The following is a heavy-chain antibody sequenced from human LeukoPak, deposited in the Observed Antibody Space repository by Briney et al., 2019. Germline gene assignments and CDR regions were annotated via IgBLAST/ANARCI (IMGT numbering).Heavy chain of an antibody. V-gene: IGHV3-7*01. CDR1: GFTFSDYW. CDR2: IKEAGSES. D-gene: IGHD5-12*01. J-gene: IGHJ4*02. Sequence: GGSLRLSCAASGFTFSDYWMSWVRRAPGRGLEWVANIKEAGSESSYVDSVKGRFTISRDNAKNSLYLQINSLRAEDTAVYYCARKRGDYYFDYWGQGTLVSVSS. CDR3: ARKRGDYYFDY.